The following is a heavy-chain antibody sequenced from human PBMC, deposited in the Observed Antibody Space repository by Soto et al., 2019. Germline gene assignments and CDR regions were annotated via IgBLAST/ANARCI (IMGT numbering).Heavy chain of an antibody. Sequence: QVQLAQSGAEVKKPGASVKVSCKASGYPFTTYGISWVRQAPGQGLEWMGWISTFNGNTNYAQKFQGRVTMTRDTSTTTAYMELRTLRSDDTAMYYCTTENTGTRPTVALDFWGQGTLVTVSS. D-gene: IGHD6-19*01. V-gene: IGHV1-18*04. J-gene: IGHJ4*02. CDR1: GYPFTTYG. CDR2: ISTFNGNT. CDR3: TTENTGTRPTVALDF.